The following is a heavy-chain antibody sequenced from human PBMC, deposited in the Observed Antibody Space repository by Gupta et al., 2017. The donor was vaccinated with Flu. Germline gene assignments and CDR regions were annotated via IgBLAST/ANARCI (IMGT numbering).Heavy chain of an antibody. CDR2: ISYTANYI. J-gene: IGHJ5*01. CDR3: ARGERDRGINWFDS. D-gene: IGHD1-26*01. V-gene: IGHV3-21*01. Sequence: RQAPGKGLEWVASISYTANYIYYVASVRGRSTISEATVKNLFFLLKTSLGAEEAAVYFCARGERDRGINWFDSWGPGSLVNVS.